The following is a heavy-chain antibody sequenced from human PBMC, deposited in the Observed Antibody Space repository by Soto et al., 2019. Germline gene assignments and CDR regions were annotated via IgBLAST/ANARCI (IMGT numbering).Heavy chain of an antibody. CDR3: ARIQKTEYYYDSSGYYLDAFDI. Sequence: SETLSLTCTVSGGSISSGDYYWSWIRQPPGKGLEWIGYIYYSGSTYYNPSLKSRVTISVDTSKNQFSLQLSSVTAADTAVYSCARIQKTEYYYDSSGYYLDAFDIWGQGTMVTVSS. CDR1: GGSISSGDYY. CDR2: IYYSGST. V-gene: IGHV4-30-4*01. D-gene: IGHD3-22*01. J-gene: IGHJ3*02.